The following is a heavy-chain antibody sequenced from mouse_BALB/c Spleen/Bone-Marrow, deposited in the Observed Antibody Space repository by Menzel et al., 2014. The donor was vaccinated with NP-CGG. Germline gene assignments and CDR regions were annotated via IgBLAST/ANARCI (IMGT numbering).Heavy chain of an antibody. CDR1: GFSLTSYG. D-gene: IGHD1-1*01. CDR3: ARDYYGNLYAMDY. CDR2: IWAGGST. V-gene: IGHV2-9*02. J-gene: IGHJ4*01. Sequence: VKLVESGPGLVAPSQSLSITCTVSGFSLTSYGVHWVRQPPGKGLEWLGVIWAGGSTNYNSALMSRLSISKDNTKSPVFLKMNSLQTDDAAMYYCARDYYGNLYAMDYWGQGTSVTVSS.